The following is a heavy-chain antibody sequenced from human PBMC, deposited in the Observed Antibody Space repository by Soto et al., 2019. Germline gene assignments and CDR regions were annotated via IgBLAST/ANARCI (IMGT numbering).Heavy chain of an antibody. CDR1: GFTFSSYA. D-gene: IGHD6-13*01. Sequence: GGSLRLSCAASGFTFSSYAMHWVRQAPGKGLEWVAVISYDGSNKYYADSVKGRFTISRDNSKNTLYLQMNSLRAEDTAVYYCARGVWTAAGMPGDYWGQGTLVTVSS. CDR2: ISYDGSNK. J-gene: IGHJ4*02. V-gene: IGHV3-30-3*01. CDR3: ARGVWTAAGMPGDY.